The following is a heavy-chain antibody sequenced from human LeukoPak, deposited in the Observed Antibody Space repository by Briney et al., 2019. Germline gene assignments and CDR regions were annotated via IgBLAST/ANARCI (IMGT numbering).Heavy chain of an antibody. V-gene: IGHV3-74*01. D-gene: IGHD3-9*01. CDR1: GFTFSSYW. CDR2: ISGDGRNI. Sequence: QPGESLRLSCVASGFTFSSYWMHWVRQDPRKGLVWVSRISGDGRNINYADSVRGRFTISRDNAKNTLYLQMNTLRVEDTAVYYCTRDLMDYDVSTGLHHYYMDVWGQGTTVTVSS. J-gene: IGHJ6*02. CDR3: TRDLMDYDVSTGLHHYYMDV.